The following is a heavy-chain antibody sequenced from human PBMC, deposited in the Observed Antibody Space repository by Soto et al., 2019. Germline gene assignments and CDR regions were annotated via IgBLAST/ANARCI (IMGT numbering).Heavy chain of an antibody. Sequence: GGSLRLSCVASGFKVGSTYMTWVRQAPGEGLQLVSIMYSGGSTFYAVSVKGRFTVSRDDSKNTLYLQMNNLTVGDEGVYYCTKTRSASRSPSDYWGQGTLVTVSS. D-gene: IGHD3-16*02. CDR2: MYSGGST. CDR3: TKTRSASRSPSDY. J-gene: IGHJ4*02. CDR1: GFKVGSTY. V-gene: IGHV3-53*01.